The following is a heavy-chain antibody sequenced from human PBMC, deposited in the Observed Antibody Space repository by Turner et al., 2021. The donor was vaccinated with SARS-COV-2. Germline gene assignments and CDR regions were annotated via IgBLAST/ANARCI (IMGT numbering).Heavy chain of an antibody. CDR1: GGSVSSSSYY. V-gene: IGHV4-39*01. CDR3: ARHKGDYDSSELLG. D-gene: IGHD3-22*01. J-gene: IGHJ4*02. CDR2: IYYSGST. Sequence: QLQLQESGPGLVKPSETLSLTCTFSGGSVSSSSYYWGWIRQPPGKGLEWIGSIYYSGSTYYNPSLKSRGTISVDTSKNQFSLKLSPVTAADTAVYYCARHKGDYDSSELLGWGQGTLVTVSS.